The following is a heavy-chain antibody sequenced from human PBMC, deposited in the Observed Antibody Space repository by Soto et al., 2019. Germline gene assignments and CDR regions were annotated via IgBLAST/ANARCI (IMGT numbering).Heavy chain of an antibody. CDR3: AKDLPVVVTATFDY. Sequence: EVQLVDSGGDLVQPGGSLRLSCAASGFTFNSYWMSWVRQAPGKGLEWVANIKEDGSERYYVDSVKGRFTISRDNSKNTLYLQMNSLRAEDTAVYYCAKDLPVVVTATFDYWGQGTLVTVSS. CDR2: IKEDGSER. D-gene: IGHD2-21*02. J-gene: IGHJ4*02. CDR1: GFTFNSYW. V-gene: IGHV3-7*01.